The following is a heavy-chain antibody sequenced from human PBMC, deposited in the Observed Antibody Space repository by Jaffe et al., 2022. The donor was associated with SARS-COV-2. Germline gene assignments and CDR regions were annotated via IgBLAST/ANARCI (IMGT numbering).Heavy chain of an antibody. D-gene: IGHD2-21*02. J-gene: IGHJ6*02. CDR1: GFTFSSYV. CDR2: ISGSGGRT. V-gene: IGHV3-23*01. Sequence: EVQLLESGGGLVQPGGSLRLSCAASGFTFSSYVMAWVRQAPGKGLEWVSAISGSGGRTYYAESVKGRFTISRDNSRNTLYLQMNSLRAEDTAVYYCAKAARGVGTAVYYYYYGMDVWGQGTTVTVSS. CDR3: AKAARGVGTAVYYYYYGMDV.